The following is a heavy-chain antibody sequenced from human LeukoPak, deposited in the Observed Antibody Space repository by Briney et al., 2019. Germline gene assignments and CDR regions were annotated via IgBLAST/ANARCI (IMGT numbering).Heavy chain of an antibody. V-gene: IGHV3-23*01. J-gene: IGHJ3*02. CDR3: ASAAAGRHDAFDI. Sequence: GGTLRLSCAASGFTFSSYGMSWVRQAPGKGLERVSAISGSGGSTYYADSVKGRLTISRDNSKNTLYLQMNSLRAEDTAVYYCASAAAGRHDAFDIWGQGTMVTVSS. CDR1: GFTFSSYG. D-gene: IGHD6-13*01. CDR2: ISGSGGST.